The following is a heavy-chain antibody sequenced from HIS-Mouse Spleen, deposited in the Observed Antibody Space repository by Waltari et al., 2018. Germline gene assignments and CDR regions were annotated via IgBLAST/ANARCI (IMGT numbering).Heavy chain of an antibody. CDR2: IYYSGST. V-gene: IGHV4-39*07. Sequence: QLQLQESGPGLVKPSETLSPTCTVSGGPISSSSYYCGWIRQPPGKGLEWIGSIYYSGSTYYNPSLKSRVTISVDTSKNQFSLKLSSVTAADTAVYYCAREIPYSSSWYDWYFDLWGRGTLVTVSS. J-gene: IGHJ2*01. CDR1: GGPISSSSYY. D-gene: IGHD6-13*01. CDR3: AREIPYSSSWYDWYFDL.